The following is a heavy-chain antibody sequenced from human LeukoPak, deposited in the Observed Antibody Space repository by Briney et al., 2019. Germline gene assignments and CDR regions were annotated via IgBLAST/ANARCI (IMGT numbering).Heavy chain of an antibody. CDR1: GGSFSGYY. D-gene: IGHD2-21*02. CDR2: INHSGST. CDR3: ARQYCGADCAYDY. J-gene: IGHJ4*02. V-gene: IGHV4-34*01. Sequence: SETLSLTCAVYGGSFSGYYWSWIRQPPGKGLEWIGEINHSGSTNYNPSLKSRVTISVDTSKNQFSLKLSSVTAADTAVYYCARQYCGADCAYDYWGQGTLVTVSS.